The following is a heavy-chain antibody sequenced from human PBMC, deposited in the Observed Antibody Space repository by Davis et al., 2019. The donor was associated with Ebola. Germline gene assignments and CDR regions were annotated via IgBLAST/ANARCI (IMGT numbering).Heavy chain of an antibody. CDR3: AREETSGSIAVWFDP. Sequence: MPGGSLRLSCTVSGSSISNTDDYFWAWIRQPPGKGLEWIGSIFYSGTPYYNPSLKSRVTISVDTSKNQFSVRLRSLTAADTAVYYCAREETSGSIAVWFDPWGQGTLVTVSS. CDR1: GSSISNTDDYF. V-gene: IGHV4-39*02. CDR2: IFYSGTP. J-gene: IGHJ5*02. D-gene: IGHD2-21*01.